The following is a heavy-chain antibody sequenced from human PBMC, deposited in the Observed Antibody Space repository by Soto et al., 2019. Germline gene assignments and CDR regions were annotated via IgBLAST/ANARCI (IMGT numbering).Heavy chain of an antibody. D-gene: IGHD6-6*01. CDR2: IIPIFGTA. J-gene: IGHJ6*02. Sequence: QVQLVQSGAEVKKPGSSVKVSCKASGGTFSSYAISWVRQAPGQGLEWMGGIIPIFGTANYAQKFQGRVTITADESTSTAYMELSSLRSEYTAVYYCASHGRQLVDYYYGMDVWGQGPTVTVSS. CDR1: GGTFSSYA. V-gene: IGHV1-69*12. CDR3: ASHGRQLVDYYYGMDV.